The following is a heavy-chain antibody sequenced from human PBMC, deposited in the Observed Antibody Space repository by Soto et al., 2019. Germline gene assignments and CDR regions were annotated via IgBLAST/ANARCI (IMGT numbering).Heavy chain of an antibody. CDR2: INAGNGNT. CDR3: ARDSQSTSSFFVSSNFDY. Sequence: ASVKVSCKASGYTFTSYAMHWVRQAPGQRLEWMGWINAGNGNTKYSQKFQGGVTITRDTSASTAYMGLSSLRSEDTAVYYCARDSQSTSSFFVSSNFDYWGQGTLVTVSS. D-gene: IGHD6-6*01. V-gene: IGHV1-3*01. CDR1: GYTFTSYA. J-gene: IGHJ4*02.